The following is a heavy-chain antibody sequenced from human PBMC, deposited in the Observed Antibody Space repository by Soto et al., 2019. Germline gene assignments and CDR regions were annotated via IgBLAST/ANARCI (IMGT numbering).Heavy chain of an antibody. V-gene: IGHV4-59*01. CDR3: AREMAQGGVYYAPAFDY. J-gene: IGHJ4*02. D-gene: IGHD3-22*01. CDR2: IYYSGST. CDR1: GGSISRYY. Sequence: PSETLSLTCTVSGGSISRYYWSWIRQPPGKGLEWIGYIYYSGSTNYNPSLKSRVTISVDTSKNQFSLKLSSVTAADTAVYYCAREMAQGGVYYAPAFDYWGQGTLVPVSS.